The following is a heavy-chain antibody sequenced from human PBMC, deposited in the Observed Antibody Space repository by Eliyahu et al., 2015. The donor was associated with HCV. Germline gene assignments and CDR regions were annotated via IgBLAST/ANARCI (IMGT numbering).Heavy chain of an antibody. CDR2: FDPEDGET. CDR1: GHTLTEVS. Sequence: QVQLVQSGAEVKKPGASVKVSCKVSGHTLTEVSMHWVRQAPGKGLEWMGGFDPEDGETLYAQKFQGRITMTEDTSTDTTYMELSGLRSEDTAVYFCATLVQRVIMRSGELRLDTTHYFAYWGQGTLVTVSS. CDR3: ATLVQRVIMRSGELRLDTTHYFAY. V-gene: IGHV1-24*01. D-gene: IGHD3-10*01. J-gene: IGHJ4*02.